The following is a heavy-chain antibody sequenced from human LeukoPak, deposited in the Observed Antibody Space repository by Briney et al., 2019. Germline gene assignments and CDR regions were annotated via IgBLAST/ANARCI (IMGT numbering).Heavy chain of an antibody. D-gene: IGHD3-22*01. CDR1: GYTFTGYD. J-gene: IGHJ4*02. CDR2: MNPNSGIT. V-gene: IGHV1-8*01. Sequence: ASVKVSCKASGYTFTGYDINWVRQATGQGLEWMGWMNPNSGITGYAQKFQGRVTMARNTSISTVYTELRSLRSEDTAVYYCARRGGGATIPNYYDASGYFLDYWGQGTLVTVSS. CDR3: ARRGGGATIPNYYDASGYFLDY.